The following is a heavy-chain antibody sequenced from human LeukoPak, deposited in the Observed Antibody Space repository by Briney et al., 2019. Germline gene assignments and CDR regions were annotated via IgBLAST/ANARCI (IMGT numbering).Heavy chain of an antibody. V-gene: IGHV4-59*01. CDR2: SGSA. CDR1: GGSFSDYY. J-gene: IGHJ6*02. Sequence: PSEALSLTCTVSGGSFSDYYWTWIRQPPGKGLEWIGYSGSAKYNPSLKSRVTISTDTSKRHFSLTLSNVTAADTAVYYCARTSRHYYGSGKNLTPWPAGLDVGGPGTTVTVS. D-gene: IGHD3-10*01. CDR3: ARTSRHYYGSGKNLTPWPAGLDV.